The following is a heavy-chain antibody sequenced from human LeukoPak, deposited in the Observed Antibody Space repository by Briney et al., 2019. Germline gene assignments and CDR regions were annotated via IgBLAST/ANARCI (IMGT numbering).Heavy chain of an antibody. V-gene: IGHV4-39*01. CDR3: ARSLFTGSGYYTY. CDR1: GGSISSSSYY. J-gene: IGHJ4*02. CDR2: IYYSGST. Sequence: KPSETLSLTCTVSGGSISSSSYYWGWIRQPPGKGLEWIGSIYYSGSTYYNPSLKTRVTISVDTSKNQFSLKLSSVTAADPAVYYCARSLFTGSGYYTYWGQGTLVTVSS. D-gene: IGHD3-3*01.